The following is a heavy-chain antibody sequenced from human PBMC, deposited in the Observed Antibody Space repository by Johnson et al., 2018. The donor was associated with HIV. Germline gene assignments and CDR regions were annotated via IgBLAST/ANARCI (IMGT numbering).Heavy chain of an antibody. D-gene: IGHD3-22*01. CDR3: AKDIDYYDSSGYDYAFDI. Sequence: VQLVESGGGLVQPGRSLRLSCAASGFTFDDYAMHWVRQAPGKGLEWVSGISGSGGSTYYADSVKGRFTIPSDNSKNTLKLQMNSLRAEDTAVYYCAKDIDYYDSSGYDYAFDIWGQGTMVTVSS. V-gene: IGHV3-23*04. J-gene: IGHJ3*02. CDR2: ISGSGGST. CDR1: GFTFDDYA.